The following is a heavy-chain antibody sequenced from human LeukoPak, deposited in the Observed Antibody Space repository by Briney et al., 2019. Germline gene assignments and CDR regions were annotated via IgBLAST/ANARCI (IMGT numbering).Heavy chain of an antibody. CDR1: GLTVSSNY. Sequence: PGGSLTHSCAASGLTVSSNYMSWVRQAPGKGVEWVSVIYSGGSRYYADSVKGRFTISRDNSKNTLYLQMNSLRAEDTAVYYCARMIYSYGPNGAFDIWGQGTMVTVSS. V-gene: IGHV3-53*01. CDR3: ARMIYSYGPNGAFDI. CDR2: IYSGGSR. J-gene: IGHJ3*02. D-gene: IGHD5-18*01.